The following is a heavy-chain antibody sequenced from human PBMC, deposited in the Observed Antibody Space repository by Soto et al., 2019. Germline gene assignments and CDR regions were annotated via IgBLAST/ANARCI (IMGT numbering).Heavy chain of an antibody. CDR3: ARSYPPNYDILTGLDY. Sequence: GASVKVSCKASGYTFTSYAMHWVRQAPGQRLEWMGWINAGNGNTKYSQKFQGRVTITRDTSASTAYMELSSLRSEDTAVYYCARSYPPNYDILTGLDYWGQGTLVTVS. J-gene: IGHJ4*02. CDR2: INAGNGNT. CDR1: GYTFTSYA. V-gene: IGHV1-3*01. D-gene: IGHD3-9*01.